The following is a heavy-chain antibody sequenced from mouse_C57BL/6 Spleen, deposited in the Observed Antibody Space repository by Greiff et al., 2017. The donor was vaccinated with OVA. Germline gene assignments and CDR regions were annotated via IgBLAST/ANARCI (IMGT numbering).Heavy chain of an antibody. CDR2: IYPRSGNT. V-gene: IGHV1-81*01. CDR3: ARWYYGSSYDAMDY. D-gene: IGHD1-1*01. Sequence: QVHVKQSGAELARPGASVKLSCKASGYTFTSYGISWVKQRTGQGLEWIGEIYPRSGNTYYNEKFKGKATLTADKSSSTAYMELRSLTSEDSAVYFCARWYYGSSYDAMDYWGQGTSVTVSS. J-gene: IGHJ4*01. CDR1: GYTFTSYG.